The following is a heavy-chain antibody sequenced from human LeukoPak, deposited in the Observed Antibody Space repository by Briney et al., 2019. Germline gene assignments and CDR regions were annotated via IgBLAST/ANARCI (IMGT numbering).Heavy chain of an antibody. Sequence: GESLKISCKGSGCSFTSYWIGWVRQMPGKGLEWIGIIYPGDSDTRYSPSFQGQVTISADKSISTAYLQWSSLKASDTAMYYCARQRYNWIDDAFDIWGQGTMVTVSS. CDR2: IYPGDSDT. V-gene: IGHV5-51*01. CDR3: ARQRYNWIDDAFDI. J-gene: IGHJ3*02. D-gene: IGHD1-20*01. CDR1: GCSFTSYW.